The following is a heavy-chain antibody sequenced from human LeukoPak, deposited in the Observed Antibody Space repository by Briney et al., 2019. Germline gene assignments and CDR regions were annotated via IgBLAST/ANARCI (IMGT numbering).Heavy chain of an antibody. Sequence: GAPVKVSCKASGYTFTSYGISWVRQAPGQGLEWMGWISAYNGNTNYAQKLQGRVTMTTDTSTSTAYMELRSLRSDDTAVYYCARDSSESLLAAEGDVVTAPTDYWGQGTLVTVSS. V-gene: IGHV1-18*01. CDR1: GYTFTSYG. CDR2: ISAYNGNT. CDR3: ARDSSESLLAAEGDVVTAPTDY. D-gene: IGHD2-21*02. J-gene: IGHJ4*02.